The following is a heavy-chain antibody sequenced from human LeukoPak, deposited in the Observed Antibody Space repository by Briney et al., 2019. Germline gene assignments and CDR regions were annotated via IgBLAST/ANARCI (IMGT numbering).Heavy chain of an antibody. D-gene: IGHD6-19*01. CDR3: ARTHSSGWYLFDY. V-gene: IGHV1-2*06. J-gene: IGHJ4*02. Sequence: GASVKVSCKASGCTFTGYYMHWVRQAPGQGLEWMGRINPNSGGTNYAQKFQGRVTMTRDTSISTAYMELSRLRSDDTAVYYCARTHSSGWYLFDYWGQGTLVTVSS. CDR1: GCTFTGYY. CDR2: INPNSGGT.